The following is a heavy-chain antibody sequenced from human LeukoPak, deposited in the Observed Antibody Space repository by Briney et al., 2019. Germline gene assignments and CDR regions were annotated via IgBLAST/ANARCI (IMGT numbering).Heavy chain of an antibody. CDR2: IYTSGST. J-gene: IGHJ4*02. Sequence: SQTLSLTXTVSGGSISSGSYYWSRIRQPAGKGLEWIGRIYTSGSTNYNPSLKSRVTISVDTSKNQFSLKLSSVTAADTAVYYCARNRYGDYADYWGQGTLVTVSS. D-gene: IGHD4-17*01. CDR1: GGSISSGSYY. CDR3: ARNRYGDYADY. V-gene: IGHV4-61*02.